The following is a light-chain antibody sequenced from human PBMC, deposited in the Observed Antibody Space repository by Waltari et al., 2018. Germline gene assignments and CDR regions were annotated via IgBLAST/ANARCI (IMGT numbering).Light chain of an antibody. CDR1: QSVNNN. J-gene: IGKJ2*01. V-gene: IGKV3-15*01. Sequence: EIVMTQSPATLSVSPGERATLSCRASQSVNNNLAWYQQKPGQAPRLLIYAASTRATGIPARFSGSGSGTEFTLTISSLQSEDFALYYCQQYENWPPYTFGQGTKLEI. CDR2: AAS. CDR3: QQYENWPPYT.